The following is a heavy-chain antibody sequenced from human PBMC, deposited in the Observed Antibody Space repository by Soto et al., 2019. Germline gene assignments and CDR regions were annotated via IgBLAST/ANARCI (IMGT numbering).Heavy chain of an antibody. J-gene: IGHJ4*02. CDR2: ISSDGSKK. CDR3: AKGCSCTVHY. Sequence: QVQLVESGGGVVQPGTSLRLSCAASGFTFSSYGMHWVRQAPGKGLEWVAIISSDGSKKYYADSVRGRFTISRDNSKNTLHLQMNSLRDEDTAVYYCAKGCSCTVHYCGQGTLVSVSS. V-gene: IGHV3-30*18. CDR1: GFTFSSYG. D-gene: IGHD2-8*02.